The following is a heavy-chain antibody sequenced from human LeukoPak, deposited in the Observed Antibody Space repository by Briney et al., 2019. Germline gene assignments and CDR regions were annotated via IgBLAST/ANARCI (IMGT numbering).Heavy chain of an antibody. V-gene: IGHV3-74*01. J-gene: IGHJ3*02. CDR3: ARRISGWSLDAFDI. Sequence: GGSLRLSCAGSGFIFSNYWMHWVRQAPGKGLVWVSRIKTDGSTTYYADSVKGRFTVSRDNAKNSLYLQMNSLRAEDTAVYYCARRISGWSLDAFDIWGQGTMVTVSS. D-gene: IGHD6-19*01. CDR2: IKTDGSTT. CDR1: GFIFSNYW.